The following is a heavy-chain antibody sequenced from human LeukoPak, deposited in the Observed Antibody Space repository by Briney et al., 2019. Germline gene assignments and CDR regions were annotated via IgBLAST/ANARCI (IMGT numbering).Heavy chain of an antibody. J-gene: IGHJ4*02. Sequence: PGRSLRLSCAASGFTFSSYGMHWVRQAPGKGLEWVAVISYDGSNKYYADSVKGRFTLSRDNSKNTLYLQMNSLRAEDTAVYYCAKRGRGIDYWGQGTLVTVSS. CDR1: GFTFSSYG. V-gene: IGHV3-30*18. CDR2: ISYDGSNK. CDR3: AKRGRGIDY.